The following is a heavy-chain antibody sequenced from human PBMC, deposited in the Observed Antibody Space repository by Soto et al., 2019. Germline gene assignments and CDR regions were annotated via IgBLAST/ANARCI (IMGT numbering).Heavy chain of an antibody. CDR3: LIVGGTRT. D-gene: IGHD1-26*01. CDR2: IRNKANYSTT. CDR1: GFPFSDLY. V-gene: IGHV3-72*01. Sequence: EVQVVESGGGLVQPGGSLRLSCAASGFPFSDLYIDWVRQAPGKGLEWVARIRNKANYSTTDYAASVKGRFTISRDYSKNSVYLQMNILKTDNTALYYFLIVGGTRTWGQGTLVSVSS. J-gene: IGHJ5*02.